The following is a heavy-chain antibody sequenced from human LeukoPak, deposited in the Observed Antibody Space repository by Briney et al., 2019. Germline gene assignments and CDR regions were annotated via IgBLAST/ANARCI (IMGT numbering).Heavy chain of an antibody. D-gene: IGHD3-10*01. V-gene: IGHV3-23*01. CDR2: ISGSGGST. CDR1: GFTFSSYA. Sequence: GESLRLSCAASGFTFSSYAMSWVRQAPGKGLEWVSAISGSGGSTYYADSVKGRFNISRDNSKNTLYLQMNSLRAEDTAVYYCAKDRAHYYGSGSQYSNWFDPWGQGTLVTVSS. CDR3: AKDRAHYYGSGSQYSNWFDP. J-gene: IGHJ5*02.